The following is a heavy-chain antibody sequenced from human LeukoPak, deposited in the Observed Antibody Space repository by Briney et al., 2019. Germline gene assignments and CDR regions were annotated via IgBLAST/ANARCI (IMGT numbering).Heavy chain of an antibody. CDR3: ARDLSLGTTVIRDY. V-gene: IGHV1-2*02. CDR1: GYTFAGYY. Sequence: ASVKVSCKASGYTFAGYYMHWVRQAPGQGLEWMGWINPNSGATNYAQKFQGRVIMTGDTSISTAYMELTRLTSDDTAVYFCARDLSLGTTVIRDYWGPGTPVTVSS. D-gene: IGHD3-10*01. J-gene: IGHJ4*02. CDR2: INPNSGAT.